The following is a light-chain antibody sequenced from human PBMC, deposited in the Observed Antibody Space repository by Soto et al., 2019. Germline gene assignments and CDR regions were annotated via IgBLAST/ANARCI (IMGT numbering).Light chain of an antibody. CDR2: DAS. CDR1: QSVNNF. CDR3: HQRRDWPLS. V-gene: IGKV3-11*01. Sequence: EIVLTQSPATLSLSPGERATLSCRASQSVNNFLGWYQQKPGQAPRLLIYDASNRATGIPARFSGSGSGTDFSLTISSLEPEDFAVYYCHQRRDWPLSFGGGTKVDIK. J-gene: IGKJ4*01.